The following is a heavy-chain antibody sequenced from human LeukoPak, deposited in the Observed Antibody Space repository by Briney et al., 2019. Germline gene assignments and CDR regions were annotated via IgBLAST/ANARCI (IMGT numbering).Heavy chain of an antibody. CDR3: ARDGRVAGTGENWFDP. CDR2: IIPIFGTA. J-gene: IGHJ5*02. Sequence: SSVKVSCKASGGTFSSYAISWVRQAPGQGLEWMGGIIPIFGTANYAQKFQGRVTITADESTSTAYMELSSLRSEDTAVYYCARDGRVAGTGENWFDPWGQGTLVTVSS. V-gene: IGHV1-69*01. D-gene: IGHD6-19*01. CDR1: GGTFSSYA.